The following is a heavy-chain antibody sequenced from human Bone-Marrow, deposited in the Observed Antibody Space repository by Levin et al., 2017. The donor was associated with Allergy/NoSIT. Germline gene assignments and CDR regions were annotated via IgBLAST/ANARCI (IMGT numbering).Heavy chain of an antibody. CDR2: VYASGAT. Sequence: SQTLSLTCTVSGDSIRNYYWSWMRQPAGKGLEWIGRVYASGATNFSPSLNRRLTMSVDTSKNQLSLKLTSVTAADTAVYFCARVPSDFGDYPYYYYYYAMDLWGPGTAVTVSS. J-gene: IGHJ6*02. D-gene: IGHD4-17*01. V-gene: IGHV4-4*07. CDR3: ARVPSDFGDYPYYYYYYAMDL. CDR1: GDSIRNYY.